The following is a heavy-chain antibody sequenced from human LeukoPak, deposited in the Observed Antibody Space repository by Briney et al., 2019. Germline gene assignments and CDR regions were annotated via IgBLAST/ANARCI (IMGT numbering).Heavy chain of an antibody. D-gene: IGHD3-22*01. V-gene: IGHV1-24*01. CDR2: FDPEDGET. J-gene: IGHJ4*02. CDR3: ATDGFGGARYYYDSSGYNGLQ. CDR1: GYTLTELS. Sequence: ASVKVSCKVSGYTLTELSMHWVRQAPGKGLEWMGGFDPEDGETIYAQKFQGRVTMTEDTSTDTAYMELSSLRSEDTAVYYCATDGFGGARYYYDSSGYNGLQWGQGTLATVSS.